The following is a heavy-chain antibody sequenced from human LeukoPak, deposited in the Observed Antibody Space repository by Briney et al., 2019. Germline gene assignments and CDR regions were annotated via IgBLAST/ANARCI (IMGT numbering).Heavy chain of an antibody. CDR3: ARDSEIVVDAFDI. V-gene: IGHV1-69*04. CDR2: IIPILGTA. Sequence: SVKVSCKASGGTFSSYAIIWVRQAPGQGLEWMGRIIPILGTANYAQKFQGRVTITADKSTSTAYMELSSLRSEDTAVYYCARDSEIVVDAFDIWGQGTMVTVSS. J-gene: IGHJ3*02. CDR1: GGTFSSYA. D-gene: IGHD1-26*01.